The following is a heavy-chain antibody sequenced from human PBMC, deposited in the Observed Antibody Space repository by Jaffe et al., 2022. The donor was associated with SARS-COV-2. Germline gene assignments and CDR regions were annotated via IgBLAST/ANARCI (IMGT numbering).Heavy chain of an antibody. Sequence: EVQLVQSGAEVKKPGESLRISCKGSGYSFTSYWISWVRQMPGKGLEWMGRIDPSDSYTNYSPSFQGHVTISADKSISTAYLQWSSLKASDTAMYYCARRGYCGGDCYDPTGYYGMDVWGQGTTVTVSS. CDR1: GYSFTSYW. D-gene: IGHD2-21*02. CDR2: IDPSDSYT. CDR3: ARRGYCGGDCYDPTGYYGMDV. V-gene: IGHV5-10-1*03. J-gene: IGHJ6*02.